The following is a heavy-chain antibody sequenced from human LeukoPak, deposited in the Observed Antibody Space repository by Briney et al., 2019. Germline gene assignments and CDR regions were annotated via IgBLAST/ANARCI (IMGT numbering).Heavy chain of an antibody. J-gene: IGHJ4*02. CDR2: ISISSSYI. D-gene: IGHD2-15*01. CDR1: GFTFSSYS. CDR3: ARIPSLIVGGFDY. V-gene: IGHV3-21*01. Sequence: PGGSLRLSCAASGFTFSSYSMNWVRQAPGKGLEWVSSISISSSYIYYADSVKGRFTISRDNAKNSLYLQMNSLRAEDTAVYYCARIPSLIVGGFDYWGQGTLVTVSS.